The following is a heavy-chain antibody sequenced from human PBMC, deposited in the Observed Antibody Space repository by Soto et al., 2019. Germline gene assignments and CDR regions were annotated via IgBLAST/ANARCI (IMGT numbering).Heavy chain of an antibody. D-gene: IGHD1-20*01. CDR1: GYTFTGYY. J-gene: IGHJ3*02. V-gene: IGHV1-2*04. CDR3: ARSTGIPGTADAFDI. Sequence: ASVKVSCKASGYTFTGYYMHWVRQAPGQGLEWMGWINPNSGGTNYAQKFQGWVTMTRDTSISTAYMELSRLRSDDTAVYYCARSTGIPGTADAFDIWGQATIVTVSS. CDR2: INPNSGGT.